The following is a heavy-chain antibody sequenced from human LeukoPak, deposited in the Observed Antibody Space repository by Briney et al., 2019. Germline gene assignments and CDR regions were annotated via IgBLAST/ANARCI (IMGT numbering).Heavy chain of an antibody. CDR1: GGSISSYY. CDR3: ASLVPDY. CDR2: IYTSGST. J-gene: IGHJ4*02. D-gene: IGHD6-13*01. Sequence: SETLSFTCTVSGGSISSYYWSWIRQPPGKGLEWIGYIYTSGSTNYNPSLKSRVTISVDTSKNQFSLKLSSVTAADTAVYYCASLVPDYWGQGTLVTVSS. V-gene: IGHV4-4*09.